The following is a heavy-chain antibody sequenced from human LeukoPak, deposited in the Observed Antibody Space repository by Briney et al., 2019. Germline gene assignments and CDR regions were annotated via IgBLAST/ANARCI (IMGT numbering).Heavy chain of an antibody. CDR3: ARAGVCSTTSCDGGIDY. D-gene: IGHD2-2*01. J-gene: IGHJ4*02. Sequence: KTGGSPRLSCVVSGFTFSSYSMNCVRQAPGKGLEWVSSISSSSSYIYYADPVKGRFTISRDNAKNSLYLQMNSLRGEDAALYYCARAGVCSTTSCDGGIDYWGQGTLVTVSS. V-gene: IGHV3-21*06. CDR1: GFTFSSYS. CDR2: ISSSSSYI.